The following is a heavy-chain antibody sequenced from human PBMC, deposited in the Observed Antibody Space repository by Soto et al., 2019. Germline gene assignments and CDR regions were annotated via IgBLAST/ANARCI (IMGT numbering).Heavy chain of an antibody. J-gene: IGHJ6*02. CDR1: GYTFTSYD. V-gene: IGHV1-8*01. CDR3: ARGSDYYYYYGMDV. Sequence: QVQLVQSGAEVKKPGASVKVSCKASGYTFTSYDINWVRQATGQGLEWMGWMNPNSGNTGYAQKFQGRVTMTRNTXXSTAYMELSSLRSEDTAVYYCARGSDYYYYYGMDVWGQGTTVTVSS. CDR2: MNPNSGNT.